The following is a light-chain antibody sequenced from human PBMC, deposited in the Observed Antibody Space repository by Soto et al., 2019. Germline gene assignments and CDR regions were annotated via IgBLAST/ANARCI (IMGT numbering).Light chain of an antibody. CDR1: SSDVGGYNY. J-gene: IGLJ2*01. Sequence: ALTQPASVSGSPGQSITISCTGTSSDVGGYNYVSWYQHHPGKAPKLMIFEVSTRPSGVSNRFSGSKSGNTASLTISGHQAEYEADYYCSLYISSSTLVIFGGGTKVTVL. CDR2: EVS. V-gene: IGLV2-14*01. CDR3: SLYISSSTLVI.